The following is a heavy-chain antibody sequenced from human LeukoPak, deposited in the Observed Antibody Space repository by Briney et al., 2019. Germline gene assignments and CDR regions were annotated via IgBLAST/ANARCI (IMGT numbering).Heavy chain of an antibody. J-gene: IGHJ6*02. Sequence: ASVKVSCKASGYTFSAYYMHWMRQASGQGLEWMGWINPDSGDTNYAQKFQGRVTMTRDTSISTAYMELSSLRSDDTAVYYCARGVTIRYYYAMDVWGQGTTVTVSS. CDR2: INPDSGDT. V-gene: IGHV1-2*02. CDR1: GYTFSAYY. D-gene: IGHD3-9*01. CDR3: ARGVTIRYYYAMDV.